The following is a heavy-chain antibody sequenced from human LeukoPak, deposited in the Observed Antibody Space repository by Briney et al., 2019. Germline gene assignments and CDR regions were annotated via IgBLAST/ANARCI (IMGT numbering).Heavy chain of an antibody. Sequence: ASVKVSCKASGYTFTSYDINWVRQATGQGLEWMGWMNPNSGNTGYAQKFQGRVTMTRNTSIGTAYMELSSLRSEDTAVYYCARVEMTMVRGVIVYYYYGMDVWGQGTTVTVSS. V-gene: IGHV1-8*01. CDR3: ARVEMTMVRGVIVYYYYGMDV. CDR1: GYTFTSYD. J-gene: IGHJ6*02. CDR2: MNPNSGNT. D-gene: IGHD3-10*01.